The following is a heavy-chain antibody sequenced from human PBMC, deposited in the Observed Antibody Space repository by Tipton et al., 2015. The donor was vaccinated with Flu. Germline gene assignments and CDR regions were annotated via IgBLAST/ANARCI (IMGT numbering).Heavy chain of an antibody. Sequence: TLSLTCSVSGGSFNSGTFHWSWIRLPAGKGLEWVGRIYNNGRTDYNPSLKSRVTISLDASTNEFFLRLTSVTAADTAVYYCARALASGSPFNWFDPWGQGTLVTVSS. V-gene: IGHV4-61*02. CDR2: IYNNGRT. CDR3: ARALASGSPFNWFDP. J-gene: IGHJ5*02. D-gene: IGHD3-10*01. CDR1: GGSFNSGTFH.